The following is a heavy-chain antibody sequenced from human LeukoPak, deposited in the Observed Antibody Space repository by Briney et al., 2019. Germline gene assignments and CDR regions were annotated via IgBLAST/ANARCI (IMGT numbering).Heavy chain of an antibody. CDR2: ISYDGSNK. Sequence: GESLRLSCAASGFTFSSYGMHWVRQAPGKGLEWVAVISYDGSNKYYADSVKGRFTISRDNSKNTLYLQMNSLRAEDTAVYYCAKAVLTRWLQEYYFDYWGQGTLVTVSS. CDR1: GFTFSSYG. CDR3: AKAVLTRWLQEYYFDY. D-gene: IGHD5-24*01. V-gene: IGHV3-30*18. J-gene: IGHJ4*02.